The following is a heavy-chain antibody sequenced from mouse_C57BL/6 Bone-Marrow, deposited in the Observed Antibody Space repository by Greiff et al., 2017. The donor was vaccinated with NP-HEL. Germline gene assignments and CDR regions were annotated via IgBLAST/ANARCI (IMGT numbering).Heavy chain of an antibody. CDR1: GFSLTSYG. J-gene: IGHJ3*01. V-gene: IGHV2-2*01. CDR2: IWSGGST. Sequence: VKLQESGPGLVQPSQSLSITCTVSGFSLTSYGVHWVRQSPGKGLEWLGVIWSGGSTDYNAAFISRLSISKDNSKSQVFFKMNSLQADDTAIYYCARKGTAQAPWFAYWGQGTLVTVSA. CDR3: ARKGTAQAPWFAY. D-gene: IGHD3-2*02.